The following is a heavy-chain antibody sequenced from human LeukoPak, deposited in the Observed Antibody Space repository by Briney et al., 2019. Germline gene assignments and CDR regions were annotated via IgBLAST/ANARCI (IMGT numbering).Heavy chain of an antibody. CDR1: GYSFTDYY. Sequence: ASVKVSCKASGYSFTDYYLHWVRQAPGHGLEWMGWVNPNSGGTNFAQKFQGRVTLTSDTAVSTAYMELSRLRSDDTAVYYCARDWGTKYYYGSGSYQVDYWGQGTLSPSPQ. V-gene: IGHV1-2*02. CDR2: VNPNSGGT. CDR3: ARDWGTKYYYGSGSYQVDY. D-gene: IGHD3-10*01. J-gene: IGHJ4*02.